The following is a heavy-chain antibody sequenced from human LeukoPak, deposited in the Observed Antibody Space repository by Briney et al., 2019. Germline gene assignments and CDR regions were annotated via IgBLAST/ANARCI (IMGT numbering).Heavy chain of an antibody. D-gene: IGHD3-10*01. CDR2: IYSGGST. Sequence: PGGSLRLSCAASGFTVSSNYMSWVRQAPGKGLEWGSVIYSGGSTYYADSVKGRFTISRDNSKNTLYLQMNSLRAEDTAVYYCARTYYYGSDEVDVWGQGTTVTVSS. V-gene: IGHV3-53*01. CDR1: GFTVSSNY. J-gene: IGHJ6*02. CDR3: ARTYYYGSDEVDV.